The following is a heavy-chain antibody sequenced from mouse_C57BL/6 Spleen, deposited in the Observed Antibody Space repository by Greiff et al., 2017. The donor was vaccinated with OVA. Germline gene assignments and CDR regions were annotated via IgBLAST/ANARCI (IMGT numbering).Heavy chain of an antibody. D-gene: IGHD1-1*01. V-gene: IGHV5-4*01. Sequence: EVQLVESGGGLVKPGGSLKLSCAASGFTFSSYAMSWVRQTPEKRLEWVATISDGGSYTYYPDNVKGRFTISRDNAKNNLYLQMSHLKSEDTAMYYCARDRPGSSYSYYFDYWGQGTTLTVSS. CDR2: ISDGGSYT. J-gene: IGHJ2*01. CDR1: GFTFSSYA. CDR3: ARDRPGSSYSYYFDY.